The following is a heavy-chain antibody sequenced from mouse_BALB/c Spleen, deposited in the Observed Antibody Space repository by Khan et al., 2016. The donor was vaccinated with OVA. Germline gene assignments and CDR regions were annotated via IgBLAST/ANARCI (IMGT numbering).Heavy chain of an antibody. V-gene: IGHV3-2*02. CDR3: ARGNYYEYYFDY. CDR2: ISYSGGT. Sequence: EVKLEESGPGLVKPSQSLSLTCTVTGYSITSGYAWNWIRQFPGNKLEWMGYISYSGGTSYNPSLKSRISITRDTSKNQFFLQLNSVTTEDTATYYCARGNYYEYYFDYWGQGTPLTVSS. D-gene: IGHD1-1*01. J-gene: IGHJ2*01. CDR1: GYSITSGYA.